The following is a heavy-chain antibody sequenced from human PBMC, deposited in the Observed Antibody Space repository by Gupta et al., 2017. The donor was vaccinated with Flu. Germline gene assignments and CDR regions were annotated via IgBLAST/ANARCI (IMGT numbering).Heavy chain of an antibody. CDR3: ARDRDGSYYDFWSGYYTSVGRWFDP. Sequence: QVQLVQSGAEVKKPGASVKVSCKASGYTFTSYGISWVRQAPGQGLEWMGWISAYNGNTNYAQKLQGRVTMTTDTSTSTAYMELRSLRSDDTAVYYCARDRDGSYYDFWSGYYTSVGRWFDPWGQGTLVTVSS. V-gene: IGHV1-18*01. CDR1: GYTFTSYG. J-gene: IGHJ5*02. CDR2: ISAYNGNT. D-gene: IGHD3-3*01.